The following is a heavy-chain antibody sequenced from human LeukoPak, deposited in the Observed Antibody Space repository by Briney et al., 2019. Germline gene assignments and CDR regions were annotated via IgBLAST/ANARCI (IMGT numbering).Heavy chain of an antibody. Sequence: SETLSLPCTVSGGSISSYYWSWIRQPPGKGLEWIGYIYYSGSTYYNPSLKSRVTISVDKSKNQFSLKLNAVPAADTAVYYCARGYFDWSHGAFDIWGQGTMVTVSS. CDR1: GGSISSYY. J-gene: IGHJ3*02. CDR3: ARGYFDWSHGAFDI. D-gene: IGHD3-9*01. CDR2: IYYSGST. V-gene: IGHV4-59*12.